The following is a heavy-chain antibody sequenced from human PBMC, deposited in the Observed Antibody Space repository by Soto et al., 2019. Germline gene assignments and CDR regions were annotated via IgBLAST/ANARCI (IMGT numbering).Heavy chain of an antibody. CDR2: IIPICGTA. CDR1: GGTFSSYA. J-gene: IGHJ6*04. Sequence: QVQLVQSGAEVKKPGSSVKVSCKASGGTFSSYAISWVRQAPGQGLEWMGGIIPICGTANYAQKFEGRVTITADESTSTADMELSSLRSEDTAVYYCARCSSTSWRSYGMDGWGKGTTVTVSS. V-gene: IGHV1-69*01. CDR3: ARCSSTSWRSYGMDG. D-gene: IGHD2-2*01.